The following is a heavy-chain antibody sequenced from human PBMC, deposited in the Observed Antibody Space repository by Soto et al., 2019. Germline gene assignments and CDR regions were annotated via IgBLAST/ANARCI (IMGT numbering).Heavy chain of an antibody. D-gene: IGHD2-8*01. Sequence: EVQLVESGGGLVQPGGSLRLSCAASGFTFSSYSMNWVRQAPGKGLEWVSYISSSSSTIYYADSVKGRFTISRDNAKNSLYLQMNSLRDEDTAVYYCARIMVYAAYYYYSMDVWGQGTTVTVSS. CDR3: ARIMVYAAYYYYSMDV. J-gene: IGHJ6*02. V-gene: IGHV3-48*02. CDR1: GFTFSSYS. CDR2: ISSSSSTI.